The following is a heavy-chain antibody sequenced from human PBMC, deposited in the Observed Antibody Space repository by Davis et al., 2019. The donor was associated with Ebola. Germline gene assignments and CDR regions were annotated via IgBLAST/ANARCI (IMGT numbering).Heavy chain of an antibody. V-gene: IGHV1-3*01. J-gene: IGHJ4*02. CDR3: ASGWSVDY. CDR1: GYTFTSYA. Sequence: AASVKVSCKASGYTFTSYAMHWVRQAPGQRLEWMGWINAGNGDTKSSQKFQGRVTITRDTSASTAYMELSSLRSEDTAVYYCASGWSVDYWGQGTLVTVSS. D-gene: IGHD6-19*01. CDR2: INAGNGDT.